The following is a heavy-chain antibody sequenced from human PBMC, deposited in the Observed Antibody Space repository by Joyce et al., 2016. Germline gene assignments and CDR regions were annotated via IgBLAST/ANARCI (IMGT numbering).Heavy chain of an antibody. CDR2: ISYSGST. J-gene: IGHJ4*02. CDR3: ARLYSGNTIDY. V-gene: IGHV4-39*01. CDR1: GGSMSSSSYY. Sequence: QLQLQESGPGLVKPSETLSLTCTVSGGSMSSSSYYWGGIRQPPGKGLEWIGSISYSGSTYYNPSLKSRVTISVDTSKNQFTLNLSSMTAADTAVHYCARLYSGNTIDYWGQGTLVTVSS. D-gene: IGHD4-23*01.